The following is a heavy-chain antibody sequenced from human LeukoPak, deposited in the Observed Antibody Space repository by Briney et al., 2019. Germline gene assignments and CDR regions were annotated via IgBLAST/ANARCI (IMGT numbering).Heavy chain of an antibody. D-gene: IGHD5-12*01. J-gene: IGHJ4*02. V-gene: IGHV3-23*01. Sequence: PGGSLRLSCAASGFTFSSYAMSWVRQAPGKGLEWVSAISGSGGSTYYADSVKGRFTISRDNSKNTLYLQMNSLRAEDTAVYYCAKDRSRYSGYDYYFDYWGQGTLVTVSS. CDR1: GFTFSSYA. CDR3: AKDRSRYSGYDYYFDY. CDR2: ISGSGGST.